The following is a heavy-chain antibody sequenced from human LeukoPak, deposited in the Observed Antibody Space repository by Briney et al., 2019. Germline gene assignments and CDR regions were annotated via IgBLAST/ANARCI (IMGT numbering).Heavy chain of an antibody. V-gene: IGHV4-39*01. D-gene: IGHD6-6*01. J-gene: IGHJ4*02. Sequence: PSETLSLTCTVSGGSISSSSYYWDWIRQPPGKGLEWTGGIYYSGSTYYNPSLKSRVTTSVDTSRNQFSLKLTSVTAADTAVYYCVSHRGSSSEFDFWGQGILVTVSS. CDR2: IYYSGST. CDR3: VSHRGSSSEFDF. CDR1: GGSISSSSYY.